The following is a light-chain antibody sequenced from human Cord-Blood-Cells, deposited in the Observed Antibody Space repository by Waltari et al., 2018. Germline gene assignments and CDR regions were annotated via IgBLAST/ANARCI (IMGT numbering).Light chain of an antibody. CDR2: EGS. CDR1: GGVVGSFTL. Sequence: QPPLPQPPSVSGFPGKPITNPSTGTGGVVGSFTLVPWYQQHPGKAPKLMIYEGSKRPSGVSNRFSGSKSGNTASLTISGLQAEDEADYYCCSYAGSSTWVFGGGTKLTVL. V-gene: IGLV2-23*01. CDR3: CSYAGSSTWV. J-gene: IGLJ3*02.